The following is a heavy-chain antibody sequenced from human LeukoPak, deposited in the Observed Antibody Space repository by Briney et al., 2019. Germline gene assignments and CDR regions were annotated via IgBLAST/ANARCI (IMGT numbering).Heavy chain of an antibody. J-gene: IGHJ5*02. CDR2: ISSSSRYI. D-gene: IGHD2-21*02. CDR3: ARGRAYCGGDCYPHWFDP. V-gene: IGHV3-21*01. CDR1: GFTFSSYS. Sequence: GGSLSLSCAASGFTFSSYSMNWVRQAPGEGLEWVSSISSSSRYIYYADSVKGRFTISRDNAKNSLSLQMNSLRAEDTAVYYCARGRAYCGGDCYPHWFDPWGQGTLVTVSS.